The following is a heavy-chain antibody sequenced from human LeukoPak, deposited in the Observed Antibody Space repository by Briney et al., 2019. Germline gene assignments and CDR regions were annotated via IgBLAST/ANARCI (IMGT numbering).Heavy chain of an antibody. CDR3: AKSLYGSGSYYNWFDP. Sequence: SETLSLTCTVSGGSISSYYWSWIRQPAGRGLEWIGRIYTSGSTNYNPSLKSRVTMSVDTSKNQFSLKLSSVTAADTAVYYCAKSLYGSGSYYNWFDPWGQGTLVTVSS. D-gene: IGHD3-10*01. V-gene: IGHV4-4*07. CDR2: IYTSGST. J-gene: IGHJ5*02. CDR1: GGSISSYY.